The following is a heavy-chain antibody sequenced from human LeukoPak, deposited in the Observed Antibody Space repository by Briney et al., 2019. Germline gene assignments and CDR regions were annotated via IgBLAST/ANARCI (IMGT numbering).Heavy chain of an antibody. CDR1: GGSISSSSYY. CDR3: AGQYSSSSDAFDI. Sequence: SETLSLTCTVPGGSISSSSYYGGWIRQPPGKGLEWIGSIYYSGSTYYNPSLKSRVTISVDTSKNQFSLKLSSVTAADTAVYYCAGQYSSSSDAFDIWGQGTMVTVSS. V-gene: IGHV4-39*01. CDR2: IYYSGST. J-gene: IGHJ3*02. D-gene: IGHD6-13*01.